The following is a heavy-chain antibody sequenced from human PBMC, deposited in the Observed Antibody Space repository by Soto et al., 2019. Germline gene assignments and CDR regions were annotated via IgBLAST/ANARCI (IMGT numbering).Heavy chain of an antibody. D-gene: IGHD6-6*01. CDR1: GGSISSGGYY. CDR3: ARESVAARRRVDY. CDR2: IYYSGST. V-gene: IGHV4-31*03. Sequence: SETLSLTCTVSGGSISSGGYYWSWIRQHPGKGLEWIGYIYYSGSTYYNPSLKSRVTISVDTSKNQFSLKLSSVTAADTAVYYCARESVAARRRVDYWGQGTLVTVSS. J-gene: IGHJ4*02.